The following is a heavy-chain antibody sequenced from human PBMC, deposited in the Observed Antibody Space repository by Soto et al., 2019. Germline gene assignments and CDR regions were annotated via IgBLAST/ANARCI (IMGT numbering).Heavy chain of an antibody. CDR3: ARVPVDTYMIHRSDP. Sequence: PPETLFLTCSVSGDSVNTGDYHWSWIRQPQGKGLEWIGHVYFSGNTNYIPSLKSRLTMSVDTAKNQFSLKLSSVTAADTAVYYCARVPVDTYMIHRSDPWGQGSQLTVSS. CDR2: VYFSGNT. V-gene: IGHV4-61*08. D-gene: IGHD3-16*01. J-gene: IGHJ5*02. CDR1: GDSVNTGDYH.